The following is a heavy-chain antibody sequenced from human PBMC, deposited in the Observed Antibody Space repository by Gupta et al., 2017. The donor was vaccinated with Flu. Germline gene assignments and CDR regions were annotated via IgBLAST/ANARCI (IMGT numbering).Heavy chain of an antibody. CDR3: ARVAYDNSDSRTGSRWESHFDY. CDR1: GGSMSNHY. CDR2: IYYRGGT. Sequence: QVQLQESGPRLVKPSETLSLTCTVSGGSMSNHYWSWIRQSAGKGLEWIGYIYYRGGTNYNPSLGSRVTIFLDTSKNHFSLNLSSVTVADTAVYYCARVAYDNSDSRTGSRWESHFDYWGQGRLVTVSS. D-gene: IGHD3-22*01. J-gene: IGHJ4*02. V-gene: IGHV4-59*11.